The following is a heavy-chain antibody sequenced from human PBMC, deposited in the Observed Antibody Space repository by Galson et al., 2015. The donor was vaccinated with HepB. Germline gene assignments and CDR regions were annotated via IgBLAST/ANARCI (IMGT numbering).Heavy chain of an antibody. D-gene: IGHD3-10*01. CDR3: ARLRWFGELLAFDY. V-gene: IGHV4-39*01. CDR1: GGSISSSSYY. CDR2: IYYSGST. J-gene: IGHJ4*02. Sequence: LSLTCTVSGGSISSSSYYWGWIRQPPGKGLEWIGSIYYSGSTYYNPSLKSRVTISVDTSKNQFSLKLSSVTAADTAVYYCARLRWFGELLAFDYWGQGTLVTVSS.